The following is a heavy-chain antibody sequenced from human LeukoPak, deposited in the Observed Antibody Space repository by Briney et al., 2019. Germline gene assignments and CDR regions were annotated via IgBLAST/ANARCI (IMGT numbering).Heavy chain of an antibody. CDR3: ARGLRYFDWLSHNWFDP. CDR1: GGSISSYY. D-gene: IGHD3-9*01. CDR2: IYYGGST. V-gene: IGHV4-59*08. J-gene: IGHJ5*02. Sequence: PSETLSLTCTVSGGSISSYYWSWIRQPPGKGLEWIGYIYYGGSTNYNPSLKSRVTISVDTSKNQFSLKLSSVTAADTAVYYCARGLRYFDWLSHNWFDPWGQGTLVTVSS.